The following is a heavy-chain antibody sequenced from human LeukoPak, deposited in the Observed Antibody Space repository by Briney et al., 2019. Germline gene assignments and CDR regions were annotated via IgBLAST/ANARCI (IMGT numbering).Heavy chain of an antibody. D-gene: IGHD3-10*02. CDR2: ISYEGSDK. J-gene: IGHJ6*04. CDR1: AFTFSNYG. Sequence: SGGSLRLSCVASAFTFSNYGMHWVRQAPGKGLEGVAVISYEGSDKYYADSVKGRFTISRDNYKNTLYLEMNSLRAEDTAVYYCAELGITMIGGVWGKGTTVTISS. CDR3: AELGITMIGGV. V-gene: IGHV3-30*18.